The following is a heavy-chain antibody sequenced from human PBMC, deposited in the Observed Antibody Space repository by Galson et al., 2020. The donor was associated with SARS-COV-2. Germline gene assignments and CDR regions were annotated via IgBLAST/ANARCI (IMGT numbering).Heavy chain of an antibody. V-gene: IGHV7-4-1*02. CDR3: AGDADYDILTGYLPPFDY. Sequence: APVKVSCKASGHTFTSYAMNWVRQAPGQGLEWMGWINTNTGNPTYAQGFTGRFVFSLDTSVSKAYLQISSLKAEGTAVYYCAGDADYDILTGYLPPFDYWGQGTLVTVSS. CDR2: INTNTGNP. J-gene: IGHJ4*02. CDR1: GHTFTSYA. D-gene: IGHD3-9*01.